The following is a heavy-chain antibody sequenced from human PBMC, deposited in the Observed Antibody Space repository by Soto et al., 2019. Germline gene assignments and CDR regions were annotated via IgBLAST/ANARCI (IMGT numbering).Heavy chain of an antibody. CDR1: GGSFSGYY. J-gene: IGHJ6*03. V-gene: IGHV4-34*01. D-gene: IGHD4-17*01. CDR2: IDHSGST. CDR3: ARDLGLRSAGDLYYYYMDV. Sequence: QVRLQQWGAGLLKPSETLSLTCAVYGGSFSGYYWNWIRQPPGKGLEWIGEIDHSGSTKYNPSLKSRFTISVDTSKNQFSLKVNSVTAADTAVYYCARDLGLRSAGDLYYYYMDVWGKGTTVTVSS.